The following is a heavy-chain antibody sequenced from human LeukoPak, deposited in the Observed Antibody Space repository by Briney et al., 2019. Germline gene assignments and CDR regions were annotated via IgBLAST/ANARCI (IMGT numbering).Heavy chain of an antibody. D-gene: IGHD3-22*01. J-gene: IGHJ4*02. Sequence: GGSLRLSCAASGFTFSSNWMSWVRQAPGKGLEWVANIKQDGSEKYYVDSVKGRFTISRDNAKNSLYLQMNSLRAEDTAVYYCARGYYYDSSGYYYRLKNYYFDYWGQGTLVTVSS. CDR3: ARGYYYDSSGYYYRLKNYYFDY. CDR2: IKQDGSEK. V-gene: IGHV3-7*01. CDR1: GFTFSSNW.